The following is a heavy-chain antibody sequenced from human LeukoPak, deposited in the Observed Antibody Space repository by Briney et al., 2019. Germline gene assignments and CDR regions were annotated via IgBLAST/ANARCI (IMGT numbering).Heavy chain of an antibody. V-gene: IGHV4-39*07. CDR3: ARAGGDYDFWSGYRYYYYYMDV. Sequence: PSETLSLTCTVSGGSISSSSYYWGWIRQPPGKGLEWIGSIYYSGSTYYNPSLKSRVTISVDTSKNQFSLKLSSVTAADTAVYYCARAGGDYDFWSGYRYYYYYMDVWGKGTTVTISS. J-gene: IGHJ6*03. D-gene: IGHD3-3*01. CDR2: IYYSGST. CDR1: GGSISSSSYY.